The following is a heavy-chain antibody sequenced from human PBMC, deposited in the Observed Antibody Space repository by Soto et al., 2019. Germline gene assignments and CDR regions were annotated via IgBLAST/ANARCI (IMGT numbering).Heavy chain of an antibody. CDR3: ARVPSPFDYYYAMDV. CDR2: IFSSGTT. V-gene: IGHV4-30-4*01. Sequence: SETLSLTCTVSGDSISSGNKYWSWIRQAPGKGLAWIGYIFSSGTTYYNPSLKSRLTMSLDTSQNQFSLRLASVTDADSAVYYCARVPSPFDYYYAMDVWGQGTTVTVSS. J-gene: IGHJ6*02. CDR1: GDSISSGNKY. D-gene: IGHD3-16*01.